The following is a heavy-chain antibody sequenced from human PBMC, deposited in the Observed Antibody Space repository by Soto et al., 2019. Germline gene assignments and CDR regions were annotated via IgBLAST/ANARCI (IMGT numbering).Heavy chain of an antibody. CDR2: ISSSSSYT. D-gene: IGHD3-9*01. CDR1: GFTFSDYY. V-gene: IGHV3-11*05. CDR3: ARGVERYFDWLAGY. Sequence: QVQLVESGGGLVKPGGSLRLSCAASGFTFSDYYMSWIRQAPGKGLEWVSYISSSSSYTNYADSVKGRFTISRDNAKNSLYLQMNSLRAEDTAVYYCARGVERYFDWLAGYWGQGTLVTVSS. J-gene: IGHJ4*02.